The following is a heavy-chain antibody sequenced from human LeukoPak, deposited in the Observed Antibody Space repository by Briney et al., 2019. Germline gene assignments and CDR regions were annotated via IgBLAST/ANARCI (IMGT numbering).Heavy chain of an antibody. J-gene: IGHJ5*02. CDR1: GFTVSNHY. CDR2: IDRDTNI. Sequence: GESLRLSCAASGFTVSNHYVAWVRQAPGRGLEWFSLIDRDTNIYYLESVRGRFTIFRDISKNTVYLQMNRLRLDDTAVYYCAREGGYDFWSGSHYWFDPWGQGTLVTVSA. V-gene: IGHV3-66*01. CDR3: AREGGYDFWSGSHYWFDP. D-gene: IGHD3/OR15-3a*01.